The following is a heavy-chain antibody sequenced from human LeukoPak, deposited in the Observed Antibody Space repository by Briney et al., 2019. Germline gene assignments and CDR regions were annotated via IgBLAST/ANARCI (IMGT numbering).Heavy chain of an antibody. D-gene: IGHD6-19*01. CDR2: ITGDGKTK. Sequence: GGSLRLSCAASGFSISTYEMNWVRQAPGKGLEWVSYITGDGKTKYYAPSVKGRFTISRDNAKNSVYLQMSSLRAEDTAVYYCARVHRPGGGQWLVQEYFQHWGQGTLVTVSS. CDR1: GFSISTYE. CDR3: ARVHRPGGGQWLVQEYFQH. J-gene: IGHJ1*01. V-gene: IGHV3-48*03.